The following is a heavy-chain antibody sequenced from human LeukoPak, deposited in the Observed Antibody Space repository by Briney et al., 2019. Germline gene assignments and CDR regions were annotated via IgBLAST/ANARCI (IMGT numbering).Heavy chain of an antibody. CDR1: GFTFSNYY. D-gene: IGHD2-2*02. CDR3: ARESAYTFDY. Sequence: GGSLRLSCAASGFTFSNYYMSWIRQAPGKGLECISYISSSGSTICYANSVKGRFTISRDNAENSLYLQMNSLRAEDTAVYYCARESAYTFDYWGQGTLVTVSS. V-gene: IGHV3-11*04. CDR2: ISSSGSTI. J-gene: IGHJ4*02.